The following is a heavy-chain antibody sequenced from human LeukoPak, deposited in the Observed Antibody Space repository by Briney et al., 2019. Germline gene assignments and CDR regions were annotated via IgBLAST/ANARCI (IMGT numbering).Heavy chain of an antibody. CDR1: GFTFSIYW. D-gene: IGHD3-22*01. CDR2: IKQDGSEK. J-gene: IGHJ4*02. CDR3: ARGLYHYDSSGYLGGFDY. Sequence: PGGSLRLSCAASGFTFSIYWMSWVRQAPGKGLEWVANIKQDGSEKYYVDSVKGRFTISRDNAKNSLYLQMNSLRAEDTAVYYCARGLYHYDSSGYLGGFDYWGQGTLVTVSS. V-gene: IGHV3-7*04.